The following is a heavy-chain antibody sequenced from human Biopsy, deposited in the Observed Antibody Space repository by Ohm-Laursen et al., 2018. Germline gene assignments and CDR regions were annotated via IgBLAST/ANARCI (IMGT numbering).Heavy chain of an antibody. Sequence: SLRLSCAATGFTFSDYYMNWIRQAPGKGLEWISYITGSSSTIYYADSVKGRFTISRDNAKNSLYLQMNSLRAEDTAVYYCTRLAYYYYYGMDVWGQGTTVTVSS. CDR3: TRLAYYYYYGMDV. J-gene: IGHJ6*02. V-gene: IGHV3-11*04. D-gene: IGHD2-21*01. CDR2: ITGSSSTI. CDR1: GFTFSDYY.